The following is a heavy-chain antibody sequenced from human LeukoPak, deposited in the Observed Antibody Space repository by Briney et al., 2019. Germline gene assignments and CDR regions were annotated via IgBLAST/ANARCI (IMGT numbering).Heavy chain of an antibody. CDR3: ARDRPGYGDLIDY. D-gene: IGHD4-17*01. CDR2: IIPIFGTA. V-gene: IGHV1-69*05. J-gene: IGHJ4*02. Sequence: SSVKVSCKASRGTFISYAISWVRQAPGQGLEWMGRIIPIFGTANYAQKFQGRVTITTDESTSTAYMQLSSLRSEDTAVYYCARDRPGYGDLIDYWGQGTLVTVSS. CDR1: RGTFISYA.